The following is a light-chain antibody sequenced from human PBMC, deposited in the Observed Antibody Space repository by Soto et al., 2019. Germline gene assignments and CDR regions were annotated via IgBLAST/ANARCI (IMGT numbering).Light chain of an antibody. V-gene: IGLV1-40*01. CDR3: QSYDSSLGGHVV. CDR1: SSNIGAGYD. CDR2: GNS. Sequence: QSVLTQPPSVSGAPGQRVTISCTGSSSNIGAGYDVHWYQQLPGTAPKLLIYGNSNRPSGVPDRFSGSKSGTSASLAITGLQAEDEADYSSQSYDSSLGGHVVFGGGTKLTVL. J-gene: IGLJ2*01.